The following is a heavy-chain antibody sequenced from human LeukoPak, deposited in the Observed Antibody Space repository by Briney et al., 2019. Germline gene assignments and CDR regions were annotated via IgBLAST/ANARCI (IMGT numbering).Heavy chain of an antibody. J-gene: IGHJ6*02. Sequence: ASVKVSCKASGYTFTRYGISGVGQAPGQGGEGMGWISAYNGKTNYAQKLQGRVTMTTDTSTSTAYLELRSLRSDDTAVYYCARDTYYDILTGYFDYYYGMDVWGQGTTVTVSS. D-gene: IGHD3-9*01. CDR3: ARDTYYDILTGYFDYYYGMDV. CDR2: ISAYNGKT. CDR1: GYTFTRYG. V-gene: IGHV1-18*01.